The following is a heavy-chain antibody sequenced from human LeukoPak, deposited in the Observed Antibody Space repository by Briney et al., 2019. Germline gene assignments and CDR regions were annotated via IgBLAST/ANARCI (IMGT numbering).Heavy chain of an antibody. CDR1: GYTFSNHG. CDR2: ISAYNGNT. V-gene: IGHV1-18*01. D-gene: IGHD2-15*01. J-gene: IGHJ4*02. CDR3: ARSAGSAFFDY. Sequence: ASVKVSCKASGYTFSNHGISWVRQAPGQGLEWMGWISAYNGNTNYAQKLQGRVTMTTDTSTSTAYMELRSLRSDDTAVYYCARSAGSAFFDYWGQGTLVTVSS.